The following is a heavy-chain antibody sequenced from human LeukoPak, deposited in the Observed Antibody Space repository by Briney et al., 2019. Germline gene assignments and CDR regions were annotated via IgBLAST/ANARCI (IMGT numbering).Heavy chain of an antibody. D-gene: IGHD3-10*01. CDR1: GGSISSGSYY. V-gene: IGHV4-61*02. Sequence: SETLSLTCTVSGGSISSGSYYWSWIRQPAGKGLEWIGRIYTSGSTNSNPSLKSRATISSVTAADTAVYYCARAVHYSGTSDQYTGGWYYFDFWGQGTLVTVSS. CDR2: IYTSGST. J-gene: IGHJ4*02. CDR3: TGGWYYFDF.